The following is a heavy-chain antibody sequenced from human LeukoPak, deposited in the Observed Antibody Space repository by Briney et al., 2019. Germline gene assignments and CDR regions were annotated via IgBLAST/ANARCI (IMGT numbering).Heavy chain of an antibody. CDR1: GITFSSYS. CDR3: ARAGILRFFDSYYYMDV. J-gene: IGHJ6*03. Sequence: GGSLRLSCAASGITFSSYSMSWVRQAPGKGLEWVSSISFSGTTTYYADSVKGRFTVSRDNSKNTLYLQMDGLRAEDTAVYYCARAGILRFFDSYYYMDVWGKGTTVTVSS. CDR2: ISFSGTTT. V-gene: IGHV3-23*01. D-gene: IGHD3-9*01.